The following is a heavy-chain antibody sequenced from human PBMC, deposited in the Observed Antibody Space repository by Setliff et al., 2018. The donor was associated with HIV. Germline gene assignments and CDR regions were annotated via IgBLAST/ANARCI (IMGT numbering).Heavy chain of an antibody. D-gene: IGHD5-12*01. CDR1: GLTFSTYS. Sequence: GGSLRLSCAGSGLTFSTYSMNWVRQAPGKGLEWVAFIRYDGSNKYYADSVKGRYTISRDNSKNTLYLQMNSLRAEDTAVYYCAKVRGYSGYEGNYWGQGTLVTVSS. CDR2: IRYDGSNK. CDR3: AKVRGYSGYEGNY. J-gene: IGHJ4*02. V-gene: IGHV3-30*02.